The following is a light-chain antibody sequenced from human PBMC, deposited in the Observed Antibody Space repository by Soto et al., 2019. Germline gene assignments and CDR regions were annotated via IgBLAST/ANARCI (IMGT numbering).Light chain of an antibody. CDR2: GAS. Sequence: EIVLTQSPGTLSLSPGERATLSCRASQSVSNNYLAWYQQKPGQAPRLLIYGASSRATGIPDTFSGSGSGTDFTLTISRLEPEDFAVYYCQQYDSSPYTFGQGTKLEIK. V-gene: IGKV3-20*01. CDR1: QSVSNNY. CDR3: QQYDSSPYT. J-gene: IGKJ2*01.